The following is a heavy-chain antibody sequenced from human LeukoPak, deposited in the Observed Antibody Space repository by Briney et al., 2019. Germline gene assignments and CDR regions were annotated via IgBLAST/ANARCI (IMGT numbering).Heavy chain of an antibody. CDR2: IKQDGSEK. Sequence: GGSLRLSCAASGFTLSRYWMSWVRQAPGKGLEWVANIKQDGSEKYVDSVKGRFTISRDNAKNSVYLQMNSLRAEDTAVYFCAKLDYYDTHWGQGTLVTVSS. CDR1: GFTLSRYW. V-gene: IGHV3-7*05. J-gene: IGHJ4*02. CDR3: AKLDYYDTH. D-gene: IGHD3-22*01.